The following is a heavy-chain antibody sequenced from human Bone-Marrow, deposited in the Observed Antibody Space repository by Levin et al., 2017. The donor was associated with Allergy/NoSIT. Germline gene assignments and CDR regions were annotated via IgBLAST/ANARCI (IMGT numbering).Heavy chain of an antibody. V-gene: IGHV3-23*01. CDR3: AKKVGATGIDY. J-gene: IGHJ4*02. D-gene: IGHD1-26*01. CDR1: GFTFSSYA. Sequence: GGSLRLSCAASGFTFSSYAMNWVRQAPGKGLEWVSSISSSGSTHYADSVKGRFTISRDNSKITLYLQMNSLRAEDTAVYYCAKKVGATGIDYWGQGTLVTVSS. CDR2: ISSSGST.